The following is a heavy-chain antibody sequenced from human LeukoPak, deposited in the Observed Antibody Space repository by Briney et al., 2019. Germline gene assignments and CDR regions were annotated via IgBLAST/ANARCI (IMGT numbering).Heavy chain of an antibody. V-gene: IGHV4-30-2*01. Sequence: SETLSLTCTVSGGSISTTGYSWSWIRRPPGKGLEWIGYIYHSGDTYYNPSLKSRLTISVDKSKNQFSLKLGSVTAADTAVYYCARGLSYVGVVLYYYYGMDVWGQGTTVTVSS. CDR3: ARGLSYVGVVLYYYYGMDV. D-gene: IGHD3-3*01. CDR2: IYHSGDT. J-gene: IGHJ6*02. CDR1: GGSISTTGYS.